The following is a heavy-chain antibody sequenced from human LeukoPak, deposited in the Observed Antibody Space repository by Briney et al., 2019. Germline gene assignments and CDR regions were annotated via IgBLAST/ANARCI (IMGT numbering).Heavy chain of an antibody. D-gene: IGHD2-2*01. V-gene: IGHV3-21*01. Sequence: PGGSLRLSCAASGFTFSTYSTNWVRQAPGKGLEWVSYISTSSSYIHYADSVNGRFTISRDNAKKSLFLQMNSLRAEDTAVYYCARAPLHLAMYHYFDYWGQGTLVTVSS. CDR3: ARAPLHLAMYHYFDY. J-gene: IGHJ4*02. CDR1: GFTFSTYS. CDR2: ISTSSSYI.